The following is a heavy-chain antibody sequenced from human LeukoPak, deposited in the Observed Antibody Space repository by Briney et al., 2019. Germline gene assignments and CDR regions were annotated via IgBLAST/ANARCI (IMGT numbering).Heavy chain of an antibody. Sequence: GGSLRLSCAASGFTFSSYAMHWVRQAPGKGLEYVSANSSNGGSTYYANSVKGRFTISRDNSKNTLYLQMGSLRAEDMAVYYCARDRLGTSSSWLDAFNIWGQGTMVTVSS. D-gene: IGHD6-13*01. V-gene: IGHV3-64*01. J-gene: IGHJ3*02. CDR2: NSSNGGST. CDR1: GFTFSSYA. CDR3: ARDRLGTSSSWLDAFNI.